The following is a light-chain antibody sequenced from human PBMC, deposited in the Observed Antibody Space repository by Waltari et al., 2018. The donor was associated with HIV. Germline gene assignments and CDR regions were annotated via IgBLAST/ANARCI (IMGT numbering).Light chain of an antibody. CDR2: WGS. Sequence: ETVMTQSPLSLPVTPGAPASISCTSSESLLYDTGYNYLDWYVQKRGQAPQLLIYWGSHRASGVPDRFSGSGSGTDFTLKISRVEAGDVGVYYCMQALQTPRTFGQGTKVEIK. CDR1: ESLLYDTGYNY. J-gene: IGKJ1*01. V-gene: IGKV2-28*01. CDR3: MQALQTPRT.